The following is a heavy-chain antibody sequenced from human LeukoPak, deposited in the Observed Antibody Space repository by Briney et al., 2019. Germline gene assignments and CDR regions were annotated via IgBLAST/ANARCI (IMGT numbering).Heavy chain of an antibody. V-gene: IGHV3-21*01. J-gene: IGHJ4*02. CDR1: GFTFSSYS. CDR3: ARADSSGWSRDSDY. Sequence: GGSLRLSCAASGFTFSSYSMNWVRQAPGKGLEWVSSISSSSSYIYYADSVKGRFTISRDNAKNSLYLQMNSLRAEDTAVYYCARADSSGWSRDSDYWGQGTLVTVSS. CDR2: ISSSSSYI. D-gene: IGHD6-19*01.